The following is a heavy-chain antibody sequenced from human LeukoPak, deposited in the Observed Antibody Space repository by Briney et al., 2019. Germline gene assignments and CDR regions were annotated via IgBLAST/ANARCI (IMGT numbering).Heavy chain of an antibody. V-gene: IGHV4-4*07. Sequence: SETLSLTCSVSGGSIRSYYWSWIRQPPGKGLEWIGRIYTSGSTNYNPSLKSRVTMSVDTSKNQFSLKLSSVTAADTAVYYCARVPTHYYGMDVWGQGTTVTVSS. J-gene: IGHJ6*02. CDR3: ARVPTHYYGMDV. D-gene: IGHD1-1*01. CDR1: GGSIRSYY. CDR2: IYTSGST.